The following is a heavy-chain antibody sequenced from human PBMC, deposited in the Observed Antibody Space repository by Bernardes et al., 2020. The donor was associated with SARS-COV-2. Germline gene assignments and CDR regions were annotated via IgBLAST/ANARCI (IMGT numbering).Heavy chain of an antibody. CDR3: ARGGRDLWFGEDEEGYFQH. D-gene: IGHD3-10*01. V-gene: IGHV3-30-3*01. CDR1: GFTFSSYA. CDR2: ISYDGSNK. Sequence: GGSLRLSCAASGFTFSSYAMHWVRQAPGKGLEWVAVISYDGSNKYYADSVKGRFTISRDNSKNSLYLQMNSLRAEDTAVYYCARGGRDLWFGEDEEGYFQHWGQGTLVTVSS. J-gene: IGHJ1*01.